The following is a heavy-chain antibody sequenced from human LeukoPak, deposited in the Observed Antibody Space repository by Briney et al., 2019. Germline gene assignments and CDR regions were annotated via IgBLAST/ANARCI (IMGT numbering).Heavy chain of an antibody. CDR3: ASWGLYDFWSGYSHYYFDY. J-gene: IGHJ4*02. Sequence: GSLRLSCAASGFTFSSYWMSWVQQAPGKGLQWAANIKQDGSEKYYVDSVKGRFTISRDNAKNSLYLQMNSLRAEDTAVYYCASWGLYDFWSGYSHYYFDYWGQGTLVTVSS. CDR1: GFTFSSYW. D-gene: IGHD3-3*01. CDR2: IKQDGSEK. V-gene: IGHV3-7*05.